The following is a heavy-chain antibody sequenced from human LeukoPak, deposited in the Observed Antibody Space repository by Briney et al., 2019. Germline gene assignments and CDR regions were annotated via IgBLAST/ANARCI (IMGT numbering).Heavy chain of an antibody. CDR3: AKGSGGYYSGNGGFDY. J-gene: IGHJ4*02. V-gene: IGHV3-23*01. Sequence: SGGSLRLSCAASGFTFSSYAMSWVRQAPGKGLEWVSAISGSGGSTYYADSVKGRFTISRDNSKNTLYLQMNSLRAEDTAVYYCAKGSGGYYSGNGGFDYWGQGTLVTVSS. CDR2: ISGSGGST. CDR1: GFTFSSYA. D-gene: IGHD1-26*01.